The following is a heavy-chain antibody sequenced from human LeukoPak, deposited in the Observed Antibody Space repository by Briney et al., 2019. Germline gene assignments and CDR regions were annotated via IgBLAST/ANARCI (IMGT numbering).Heavy chain of an antibody. J-gene: IGHJ3*02. V-gene: IGHV1-46*01. CDR1: GFTFTSYY. D-gene: IGHD4/OR15-4a*01. Sequence: ASVKLSCMASGFTFTSYYMFWVRQAPGQGLEWLLLINPSSGSTRYAQKFQGRVTLTRDTSTSSVYLQLNSLSTEATAVYYCARAVLATGSYPFDIWGQGTMVTVSS. CDR2: INPSSGST. CDR3: ARAVLATGSYPFDI.